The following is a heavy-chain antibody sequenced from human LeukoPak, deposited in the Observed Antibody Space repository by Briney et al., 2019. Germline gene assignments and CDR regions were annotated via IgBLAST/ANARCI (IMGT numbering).Heavy chain of an antibody. CDR2: IWYDGGNK. Sequence: GGSLRLSCAASGFTFSSYGMHWVRQAPGKGLEWVAVIWYDGGNKYYADSVKGRFTISRDNSKNTLYLQMNSLRAEDTAVYYCASGPHDNWGSSWYYGMDVWGQGTTVTVSS. D-gene: IGHD7-27*01. CDR1: GFTFSSYG. J-gene: IGHJ6*02. V-gene: IGHV3-33*01. CDR3: ASGPHDNWGSSWYYGMDV.